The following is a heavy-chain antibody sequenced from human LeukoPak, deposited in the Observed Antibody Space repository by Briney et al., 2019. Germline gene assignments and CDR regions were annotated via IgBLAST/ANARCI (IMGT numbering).Heavy chain of an antibody. D-gene: IGHD6-19*01. J-gene: IGHJ4*02. CDR1: GFTFSTSW. CDR2: INQDGSEE. Sequence: GSLRLSCAASGFTFSTSWMTWVRQAPGKGLEWVANINQDGSEEKYADSVKGRFTISRDNSKNTLYLQMNSLRAEDTAVYYCAKDLAVAGTLCFDYWGQGTLVTVSS. V-gene: IGHV3-7*03. CDR3: AKDLAVAGTLCFDY.